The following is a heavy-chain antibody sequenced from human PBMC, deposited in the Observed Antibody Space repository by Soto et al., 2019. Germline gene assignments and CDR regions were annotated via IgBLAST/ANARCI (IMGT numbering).Heavy chain of an antibody. Sequence: PGGSLRLSCAASGFTFSSYAMSWVRQAPGKGLEWVSAISGSGGSTYYADSVKGRFTISRDNSKNTLYLQMNSLRAEDTAVYYCAKESVIVVVPAAMIDYWGQGTLVTVSS. CDR2: ISGSGGST. CDR1: GFTFSSYA. CDR3: AKESVIVVVPAAMIDY. D-gene: IGHD2-2*01. V-gene: IGHV3-23*01. J-gene: IGHJ4*02.